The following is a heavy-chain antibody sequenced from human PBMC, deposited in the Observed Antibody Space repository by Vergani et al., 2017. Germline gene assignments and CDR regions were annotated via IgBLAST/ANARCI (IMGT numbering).Heavy chain of an antibody. CDR1: GGSISSYY. D-gene: IGHD1-26*01. V-gene: IGHV4-59*01. CDR2: IYYSGST. CDR3: ARGLVGAGGGY. Sequence: QVQLQESGPGLVKPSETLSLTCTVSGGSISSYYWSWIRQPPGKGLEWIGYIYYSGSTNYNPSLKSRVTISVDTSKNQFSLKLSSVTAADTAVYYCARGLVGAGGGYWGQGTLVTVSS. J-gene: IGHJ4*02.